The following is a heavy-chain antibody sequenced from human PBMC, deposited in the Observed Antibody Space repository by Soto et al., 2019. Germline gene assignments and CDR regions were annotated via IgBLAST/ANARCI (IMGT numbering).Heavy chain of an antibody. CDR3: AGDRGSTGVGSFDY. J-gene: IGHJ4*02. CDR1: GDSISAYY. CDR2: IYDSGNA. V-gene: IGHV4-59*01. D-gene: IGHD3-10*01. Sequence: QVQLQESGPGLVKPSETLSLTCTVYGDSISAYYWNWIRQPPGKGLEWIGFIYDSGNANYNPSLKGRVTISIDTSQNHFSLRLSSVTAADTAVYYCAGDRGSTGVGSFDYWGQGTLVTVSS.